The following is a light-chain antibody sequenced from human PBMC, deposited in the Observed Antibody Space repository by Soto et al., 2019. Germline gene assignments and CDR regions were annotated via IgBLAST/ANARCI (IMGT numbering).Light chain of an antibody. CDR2: EGS. J-gene: IGLJ1*01. Sequence: QSVLTQVASGSGSPGQSITISCTGTSSDVGSYNLVSWYQQHPGKAPKLLIYEGSKRPSGVSNRFSGSKSGNTASLTISGLQAEDEADYYCCSYAGSSTYVFGTGTKVTVL. CDR3: CSYAGSSTYV. V-gene: IGLV2-23*01. CDR1: SSDVGSYNL.